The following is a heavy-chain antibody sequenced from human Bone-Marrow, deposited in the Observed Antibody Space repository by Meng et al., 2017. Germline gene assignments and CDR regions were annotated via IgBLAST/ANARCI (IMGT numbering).Heavy chain of an antibody. Sequence: QVTLRQWAAGLLKPSATLPLTFAVDGGSFSGYYWSWIRQPPGKGLEWIGEINHSGSTNYNPSLKSRVTISVDTSKNQFSLKLSSVTAADTAVYYCARVGVVVITPNWFDPWGQGTLVTVSS. J-gene: IGHJ5*02. CDR1: GGSFSGYY. D-gene: IGHD3-22*01. V-gene: IGHV4-34*01. CDR3: ARVGVVVITPNWFDP. CDR2: INHSGST.